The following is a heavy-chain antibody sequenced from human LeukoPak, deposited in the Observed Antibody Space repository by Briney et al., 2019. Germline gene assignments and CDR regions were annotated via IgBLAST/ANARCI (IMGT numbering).Heavy chain of an antibody. Sequence: GASVKVSCKASGYTFTGYYMHWVRQAPGQGLEWVGWISGYNGDTKNAQKFQGRVSMTTETSTSTAYMEVGSLRSDDTAVYYCARDLVRLMGTTLHTFDRWGQGTLVTVSS. CDR2: ISGYNGDT. CDR3: ARDLVRLMGTTLHTFDR. J-gene: IGHJ4*02. V-gene: IGHV1-18*04. D-gene: IGHD1-7*01. CDR1: GYTFTGYY.